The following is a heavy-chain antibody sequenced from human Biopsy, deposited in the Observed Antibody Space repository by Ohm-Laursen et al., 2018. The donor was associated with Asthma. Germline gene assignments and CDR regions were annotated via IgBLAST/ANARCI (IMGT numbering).Heavy chain of an antibody. CDR2: ISYDGSNK. CDR3: ARGNHHLDYGGNSGAFDI. D-gene: IGHD4-23*01. V-gene: IGHV3-30*03. CDR1: GFTFSSYG. Sequence: SPRLSCAASGFTFSSYGMHWVRQAPGKGLEWVAVISYDGSNKYYADSVKGRFTISRDNSKNTLYLQMNSLRAEDTAVYYCARGNHHLDYGGNSGAFDIWGQGTMVTVSS. J-gene: IGHJ3*02.